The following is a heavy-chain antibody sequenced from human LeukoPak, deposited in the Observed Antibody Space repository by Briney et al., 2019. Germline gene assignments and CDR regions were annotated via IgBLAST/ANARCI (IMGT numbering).Heavy chain of an antibody. J-gene: IGHJ4*02. CDR2: INHSGST. V-gene: IGHV4-34*01. CDR3: ARHRVRLRNRTLDY. D-gene: IGHD4-17*01. Sequence: PSETLSLTCAVYGGSFSGYYWSWIRQPPGKGLEWIGEINHSGSTNYNPSLKSRVTISVDTSKNQFSLKLSSVTAADTAVYYCARHRVRLRNRTLDYWGQGTLVTVSS. CDR1: GGSFSGYY.